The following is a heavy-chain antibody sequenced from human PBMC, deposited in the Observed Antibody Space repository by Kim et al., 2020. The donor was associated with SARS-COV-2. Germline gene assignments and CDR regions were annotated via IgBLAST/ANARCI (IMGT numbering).Heavy chain of an antibody. V-gene: IGHV4-39*01. CDR3: ARHVYYGSGRRGFDP. J-gene: IGHJ5*02. Sequence: PSLKSRVTISVDTSKNQFSLKLSSVTAADTAVYYCARHVYYGSGRRGFDPWGQGTLVTVSS. D-gene: IGHD3-10*01.